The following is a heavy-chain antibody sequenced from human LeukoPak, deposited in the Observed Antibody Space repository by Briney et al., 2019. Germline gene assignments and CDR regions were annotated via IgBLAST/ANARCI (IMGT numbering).Heavy chain of an antibody. J-gene: IGHJ3*02. D-gene: IGHD6-19*01. V-gene: IGHV1-2*02. CDR1: GYTCTGYY. Sequence: ASVKVSCKASGYTCTGYYMHWVRQAPGQGLEWMGWINPNSGGTNYAQKFQGRVTMTRDTSISTAYMELSRLRSDDTAVYYCARDRAVLRAFDIWGQGTMVTVSS. CDR2: INPNSGGT. CDR3: ARDRAVLRAFDI.